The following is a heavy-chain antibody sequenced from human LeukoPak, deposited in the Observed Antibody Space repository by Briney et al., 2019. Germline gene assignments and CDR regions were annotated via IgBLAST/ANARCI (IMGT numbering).Heavy chain of an antibody. CDR3: ATGLTKWLVRKYFDY. CDR1: GYTLTELS. Sequence: ASVKVSCKVSGYTLTELSMHWVRQAPGKGLEWMGDFDPGDGETIYAQKFQGRVTMTEDTSTDTAYMELSSLRSEDTAVYYCATGLTKWLVRKYFDYWGQGTLVTVSS. D-gene: IGHD6-19*01. V-gene: IGHV1-24*01. CDR2: FDPGDGET. J-gene: IGHJ4*02.